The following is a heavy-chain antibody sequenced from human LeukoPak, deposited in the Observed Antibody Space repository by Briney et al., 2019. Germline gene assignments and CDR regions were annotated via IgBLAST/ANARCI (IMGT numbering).Heavy chain of an antibody. J-gene: IGHJ4*02. CDR1: GYTFTSYD. D-gene: IGHD3-3*01. Sequence: ASVKVSCKASGYTFTSYDTNWVRQATGQGLEWMGWMNPNSGNTGYAQKFQGRVTMTRNTSISTAYMELSSLRSEDTAVYYCARRFKVVTIFGVVIVYYFDYWGQGTLVTVSS. CDR3: ARRFKVVTIFGVVIVYYFDY. CDR2: MNPNSGNT. V-gene: IGHV1-8*01.